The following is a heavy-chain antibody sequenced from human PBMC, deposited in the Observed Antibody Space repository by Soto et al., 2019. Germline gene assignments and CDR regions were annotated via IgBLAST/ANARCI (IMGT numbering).Heavy chain of an antibody. CDR1: GGSISSSSYY. CDR2: IYYSGST. Sequence: SETLSLTCTVSGGSISSSSYYWGWIRQPPGKGLEWIGSIYYSGSTYYNPSLKSRVTISVDTSKNQSSLKLSSVTAADTAVYYCARVHYDSSGYYDYWGQGTLVTVSS. J-gene: IGHJ4*02. V-gene: IGHV4-39*01. D-gene: IGHD3-22*01. CDR3: ARVHYDSSGYYDY.